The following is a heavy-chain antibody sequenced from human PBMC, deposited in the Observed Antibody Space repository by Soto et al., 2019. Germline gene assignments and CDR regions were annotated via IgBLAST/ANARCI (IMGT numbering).Heavy chain of an antibody. CDR2: INYSGST. CDR1: GGSISSGGYY. CDR3: AREPLT. J-gene: IGHJ4*02. Sequence: QVQLQESGPGLVKPSQTLSLTCTVSGGSISSGGYYWNWIRQYPGKGLEWIGYINYSGSTSYNPSLKSLVTISVDRTKNQCALKLSSVTAADTAVYYCAREPLTWGQGTLVTFS. V-gene: IGHV4-31*01.